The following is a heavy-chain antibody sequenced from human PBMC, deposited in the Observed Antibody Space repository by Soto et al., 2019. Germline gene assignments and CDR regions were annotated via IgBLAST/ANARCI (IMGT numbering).Heavy chain of an antibody. CDR1: EYSFTTYW. CDR2: IYPGDSDT. V-gene: IGHV5-51*01. J-gene: IGHJ6*02. D-gene: IGHD2-15*01. Sequence: HGDSLKVSCKDSEYSFTTYWIGWVRQMPGKGLEWMGFIYPGDSDTRYSPYFQGQVTISADKSISTAYLQWTSLKASDTAIYYCLRQGGPSTDVVGLDARGHGTTVTVSS. CDR3: LRQGGPSTDVVGLDA.